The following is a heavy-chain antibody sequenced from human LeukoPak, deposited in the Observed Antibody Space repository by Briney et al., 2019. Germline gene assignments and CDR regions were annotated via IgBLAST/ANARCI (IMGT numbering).Heavy chain of an antibody. CDR1: GLTFRSYW. CDR3: ARERDGRFFDY. D-gene: IGHD5-24*01. J-gene: IGHJ4*02. CDR2: INQDGSEK. Sequence: GGSLRLSCAVSGLTFRSYWMSWVRQAPGKGLEWVANINQDGSEKYFLDSVRGRFTISRDNAKNSLALQMNTLRAEDTAVYYCARERDGRFFDYWGQGTLITVSS. V-gene: IGHV3-7*01.